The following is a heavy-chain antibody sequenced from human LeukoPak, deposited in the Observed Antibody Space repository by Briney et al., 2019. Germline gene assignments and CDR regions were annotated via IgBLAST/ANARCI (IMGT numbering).Heavy chain of an antibody. V-gene: IGHV1-18*01. CDR3: AREFLGPATIAAY. CDR2: ISGYNDNT. CDR1: GYTFTSYG. J-gene: IGHJ4*02. Sequence: ASVKVSCKASGYTFTSYGISWVRQAPGQGLEWMGWISGYNDNTNYAQNFQGRVTMTTDTSTTTAYMELRGLRSDDTAVYYCAREFLGPATIAAYWGQGALVTVSS. D-gene: IGHD2-2*02.